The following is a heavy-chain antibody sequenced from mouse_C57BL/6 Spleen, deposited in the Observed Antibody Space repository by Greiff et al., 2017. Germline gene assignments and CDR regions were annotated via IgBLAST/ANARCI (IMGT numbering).Heavy chain of an antibody. CDR3: TRGDYYGSSYGYFDV. V-gene: IGHV1-15*01. D-gene: IGHD1-1*01. CDR2: IDPETGGT. J-gene: IGHJ1*03. Sequence: VQLQQSGAELVRPGASVTLSCKASGYTFTDYEMHWVKQTPVHGLEWIGAIDPETGGTAYNQKFKGKAILTADKSSSTAYMELRSLTSDDSAVYYCTRGDYYGSSYGYFDVWGTGATVTVSS. CDR1: GYTFTDYE.